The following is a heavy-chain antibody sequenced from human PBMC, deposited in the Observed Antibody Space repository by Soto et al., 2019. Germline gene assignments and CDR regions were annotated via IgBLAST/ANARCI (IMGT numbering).Heavy chain of an antibody. Sequence: ASVKVSCKTSGYTFSSIGISWVRQALGQGLEWMGWISPHKGDTYYAQRLQGRVTMTTDTSTSTAYMELRSLRSDDTAVYFCARDLDGSGSYYTNYWGQGTLVTVSS. V-gene: IGHV1-18*01. CDR3: ARDLDGSGSYYTNY. CDR1: GYTFSSIG. D-gene: IGHD3-10*01. CDR2: ISPHKGDT. J-gene: IGHJ4*02.